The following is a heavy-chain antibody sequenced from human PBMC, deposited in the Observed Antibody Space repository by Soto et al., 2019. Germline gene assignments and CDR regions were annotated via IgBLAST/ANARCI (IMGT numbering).Heavy chain of an antibody. J-gene: IGHJ6*02. CDR2: ISYDGSNK. D-gene: IGHD2-21*01. CDR3: ANDLGCIADFYYYGMDV. CDR1: GFTFSSYG. V-gene: IGHV3-30*18. Sequence: GGSLRLSCAASGFTFSSYGMHWVRQAPGKGLEWVAVISYDGSNKYYADSVKGRFTISRDNSKNTLYLQMNSLRTEDTAVYYCANDLGCIADFYYYGMDVWGQGTTVTVSS.